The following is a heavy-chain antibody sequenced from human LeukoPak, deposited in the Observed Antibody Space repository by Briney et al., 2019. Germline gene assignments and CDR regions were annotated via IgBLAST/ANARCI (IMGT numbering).Heavy chain of an antibody. CDR1: GLTFRNYA. CDR2: ICANDGNT. J-gene: IGHJ4*02. Sequence: GGSLRLSCAASGLTFRNYAMSWVRQAPGKGLEWVSVICANDGNTYYADAVKGRFTISRDNSKDTLYLQMDSLRAEDTVVYYCAKGSYYDSSGSFYFDYWGQGTLVTVSS. D-gene: IGHD3-22*01. V-gene: IGHV3-23*01. CDR3: AKGSYYDSSGSFYFDY.